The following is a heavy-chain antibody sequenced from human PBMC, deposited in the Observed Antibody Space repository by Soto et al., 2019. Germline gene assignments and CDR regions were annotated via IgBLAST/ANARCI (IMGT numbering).Heavy chain of an antibody. Sequence: PGGSLRLSCAASGFTFSSYAMHWVRQAPGKGLEWVAVISYDGSNKYYADSVKGRFTISRDNSKNTLYLQMNSLRAEDTAVYYCARENPYDIAAAVGAFDIWGQGTMVTVSS. CDR2: ISYDGSNK. CDR1: GFTFSSYA. J-gene: IGHJ3*02. V-gene: IGHV3-30-3*01. CDR3: ARENPYDIAAAVGAFDI. D-gene: IGHD6-13*01.